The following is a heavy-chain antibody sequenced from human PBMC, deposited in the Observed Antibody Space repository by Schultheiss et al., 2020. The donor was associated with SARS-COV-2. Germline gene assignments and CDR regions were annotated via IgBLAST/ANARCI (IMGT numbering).Heavy chain of an antibody. D-gene: IGHD3-3*01. V-gene: IGHV3-64D*06. Sequence: GGSLRLSCSASGFTFSIYAMHWVRQAPGKGLEYVSTISSNGGSTFYADSVKGRFTVSRDNSKNTLYLQMSSLRAEDTAVYYCVKDGHYSTPYYDFWSGYPYYYYYMDVWGKGTTVTVSS. CDR3: VKDGHYSTPYYDFWSGYPYYYYYMDV. J-gene: IGHJ6*03. CDR1: GFTFSIYA. CDR2: ISSNGGST.